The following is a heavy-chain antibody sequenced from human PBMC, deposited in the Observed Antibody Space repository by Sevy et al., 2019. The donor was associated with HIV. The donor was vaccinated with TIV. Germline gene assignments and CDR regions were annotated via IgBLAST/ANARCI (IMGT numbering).Heavy chain of an antibody. CDR3: ARGGTSLLTP. V-gene: IGHV4-59*01. CDR1: GGSGGSISDYY. D-gene: IGHD2-15*01. CDR2: INYSRRA. Sequence: SETLSLTCSVSGGSGGSISDYYWSWIRQPPGKGLEWIGYINYSRRAMFNPSLKSRVTISVDTSKNQFSLKLTSVAAADTAVYYCARGGTSLLTPWGQGTLVTVSS. J-gene: IGHJ5*02.